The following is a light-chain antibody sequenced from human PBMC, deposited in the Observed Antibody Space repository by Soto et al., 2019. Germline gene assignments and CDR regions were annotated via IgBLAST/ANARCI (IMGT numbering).Light chain of an antibody. Sequence: EIVLTQSPATLSLSPGERATLSCRASQSVNNYLAWYQQKPGQAPRLLIYGASSRATGIPDRFSGSGSGTDFTLTISRLEPEDFAVYYCQQYGSSPTWTFGQGTKVDIK. J-gene: IGKJ1*01. V-gene: IGKV3-20*01. CDR1: QSVNNY. CDR3: QQYGSSPTWT. CDR2: GAS.